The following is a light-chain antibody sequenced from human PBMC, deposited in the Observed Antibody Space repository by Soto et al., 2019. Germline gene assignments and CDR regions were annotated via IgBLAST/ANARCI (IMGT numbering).Light chain of an antibody. CDR1: SSNIGSNT. CDR2: TAG. Sequence: QSVLTQPLSASASPGQRVTISCSGGSSNIGSNTVAWYQHLPGTAPPRLIFTAGQRPSRVPGRFSGSKSGTSASLAIRGLQSEDEGDYYCSAWDNSLNGYVFGPGTKVTVL. J-gene: IGLJ1*01. V-gene: IGLV1-44*01. CDR3: SAWDNSLNGYV.